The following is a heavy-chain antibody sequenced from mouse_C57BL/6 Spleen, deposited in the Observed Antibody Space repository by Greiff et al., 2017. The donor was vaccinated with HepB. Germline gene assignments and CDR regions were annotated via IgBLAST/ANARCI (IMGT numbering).Heavy chain of an antibody. Sequence: EVKLMESGGGLVKPGGSLKLSCAASGFTFSDYGMHWVRQAPEKGLEWVAYISSGSSTIYYADTVKGRFTISRDNAKNTLFLQMTSLRSEDTAMYYCARSYYYGCSYEDYWGQGTTLTVSS. D-gene: IGHD1-1*01. V-gene: IGHV5-17*01. J-gene: IGHJ2*01. CDR2: ISSGSSTI. CDR3: ARSYYYGCSYEDY. CDR1: GFTFSDYG.